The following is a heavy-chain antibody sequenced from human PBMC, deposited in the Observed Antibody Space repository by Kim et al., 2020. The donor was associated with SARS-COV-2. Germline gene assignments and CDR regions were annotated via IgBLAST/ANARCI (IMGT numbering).Heavy chain of an antibody. V-gene: IGHV5-51*01. CDR3: ARTHSSGWYYFDY. Sequence: YSPSFQGQVTISADKSISTAYRQWSSLKASDTAMYYCARTHSSGWYYFDYWGQGTLVTVSS. D-gene: IGHD6-19*01. J-gene: IGHJ4*02.